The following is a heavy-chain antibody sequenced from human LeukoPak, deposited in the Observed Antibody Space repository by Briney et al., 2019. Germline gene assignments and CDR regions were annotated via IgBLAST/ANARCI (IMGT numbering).Heavy chain of an antibody. CDR1: GFTFTSYW. CDR3: ARGPGDFDASDI. Sequence: GGSLRLSCAASGFTFTSYWMSWVRQAPGKGPEWVAHIKENGNEQYYADSVKGRFTISRDNVKQSLGLQMNSLRVEDTAVYYCARGPGDFDASDIWGQGTMVTVSS. CDR2: IKENGNEQ. D-gene: IGHD1-14*01. J-gene: IGHJ3*02. V-gene: IGHV3-7*01.